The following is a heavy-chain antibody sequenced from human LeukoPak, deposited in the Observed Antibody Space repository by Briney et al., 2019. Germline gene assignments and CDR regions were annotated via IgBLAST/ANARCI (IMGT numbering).Heavy chain of an antibody. J-gene: IGHJ5*02. Sequence: SETLSLTCSVSGGYIITSDHYWGWIRQPPGKGLEWIGSIYYTGSTSTNPFFKSRVTVSVDTSKNQFSLNLTSVTAADTAVYYCARERYYYGGKAWFDPWGQGTLVTVSS. V-gene: IGHV4-39*07. D-gene: IGHD4-23*01. CDR2: IYYTGST. CDR1: GGYIITSDHY. CDR3: ARERYYYGGKAWFDP.